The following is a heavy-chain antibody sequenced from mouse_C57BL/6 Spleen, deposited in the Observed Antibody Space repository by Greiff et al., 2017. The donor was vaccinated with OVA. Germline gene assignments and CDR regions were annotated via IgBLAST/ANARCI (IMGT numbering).Heavy chain of an antibody. CDR3: ARYYSSSSDRYFDV. CDR1: GYTFTSYW. D-gene: IGHD1-1*01. J-gene: IGHJ1*03. V-gene: IGHV1-55*01. Sequence: VQLQQSGAELVKPGASVKMSCKASGYTFTSYWITWVKQRPGQGLEWIGDIYPGSGSTNYNEKFKSKATLTVDTSSSTAYMQLSSLTSEDSAVYYCARYYSSSSDRYFDVWGTGTTVTVSS. CDR2: IYPGSGST.